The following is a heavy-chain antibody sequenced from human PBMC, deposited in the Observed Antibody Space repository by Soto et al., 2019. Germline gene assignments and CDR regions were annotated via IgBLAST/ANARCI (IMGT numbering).Heavy chain of an antibody. D-gene: IGHD6-19*01. CDR3: ATQIAVAGTSYNWFDP. CDR2: INHSGST. J-gene: IGHJ5*02. Sequence: PSETLSLTCAVSGGSFSGYSWSWIRQPPGKGLEWIGEINHSGSTNYNPSLKSRATISVDTSKNQFSLKLSSVTAADRAVYYCATQIAVAGTSYNWFDPWGQGTLVTVSS. CDR1: GGSFSGYS. V-gene: IGHV4-34*01.